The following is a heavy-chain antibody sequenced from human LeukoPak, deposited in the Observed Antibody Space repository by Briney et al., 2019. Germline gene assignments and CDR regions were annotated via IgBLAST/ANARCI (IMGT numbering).Heavy chain of an antibody. D-gene: IGHD3-3*01. J-gene: IGHJ4*02. CDR3: ANIAARITIFGVVIKDFDY. Sequence: PGGSLRLSCAASGFTFSSYGMHWVRQAPGKGLEWVAFIRYDGSNKYYADSVKGRFTISRDNSKNTLYLQMNSLRAEDTAVYYCANIAARITIFGVVIKDFDYWGQGTLVTVSS. CDR2: IRYDGSNK. V-gene: IGHV3-30*02. CDR1: GFTFSSYG.